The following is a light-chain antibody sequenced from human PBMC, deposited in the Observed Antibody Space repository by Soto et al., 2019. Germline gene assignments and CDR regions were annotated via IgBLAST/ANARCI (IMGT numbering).Light chain of an antibody. CDR3: CSSGGSPTYV. CDR1: ISNVGSYKL. Sequence: QSALTQPASVSGSPGQSITIACTRNISNVGSYKLVSSYQQHPGKAPKLMIFEVNKRPSGVSSRFSGSKSGNTASLTISGLKVEDEADYYCCSSGGSPTYVFGTGTKVTVL. V-gene: IGLV2-23*02. J-gene: IGLJ1*01. CDR2: EVN.